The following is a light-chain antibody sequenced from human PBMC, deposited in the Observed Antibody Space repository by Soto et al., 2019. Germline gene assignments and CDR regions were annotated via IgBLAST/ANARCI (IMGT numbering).Light chain of an antibody. V-gene: IGKV3-20*01. CDR1: QSVSSSY. CDR3: QHFGGTTFT. J-gene: IGKJ5*01. Sequence: PGEGATLSCRASQSVSSSYIAWYQQRPGQTPSLLIYGASTRATGIPDRFSGSGSGTHFTLTISRLEPGDFAVYYCQHFGGTTFTFGQGTRLEIK. CDR2: GAS.